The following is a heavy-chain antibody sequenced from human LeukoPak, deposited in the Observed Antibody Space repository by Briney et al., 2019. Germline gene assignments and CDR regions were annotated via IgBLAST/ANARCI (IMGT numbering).Heavy chain of an antibody. CDR3: ARDSDPHQYYYYYMDV. D-gene: IGHD3-10*01. Sequence: GASVKVSCKASGGTFSSYAISWVRQAPGQGLEWMGWISTYNGNTNYAQKLQGRVTMTTDTSTSTAYMELRSLRSDDTAVYFCARDSDPHQYYYYYMDVWGKGTTVTVSS. V-gene: IGHV1-18*01. J-gene: IGHJ6*03. CDR2: ISTYNGNT. CDR1: GGTFSSYA.